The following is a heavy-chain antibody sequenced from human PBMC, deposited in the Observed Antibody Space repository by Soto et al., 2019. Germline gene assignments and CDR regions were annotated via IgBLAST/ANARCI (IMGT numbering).Heavy chain of an antibody. J-gene: IGHJ5*02. CDR3: AKGVYSSGWRNWFDA. D-gene: IGHD6-19*01. Sequence: EVQLLESGGGLVQPGGSLRLSCEASGFSFSSSALNWVRQAPGKGLEWVSGISSSGGSTYYADSVKGRFTISRDNSKNTKYLQMNGLRVEEPARYYCAKGVYSSGWRNWFDAWGQGTLVTVSS. CDR1: GFSFSSSA. CDR2: ISSSGGST. V-gene: IGHV3-23*01.